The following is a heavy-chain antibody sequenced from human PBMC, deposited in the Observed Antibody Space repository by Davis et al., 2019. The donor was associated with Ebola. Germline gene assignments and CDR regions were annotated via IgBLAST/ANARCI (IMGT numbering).Heavy chain of an antibody. CDR1: GYTFTGYY. V-gene: IGHV1-2*02. J-gene: IGHJ4*02. Sequence: ASVKVSCKASGYTFTGYYMHWVRQAPGQGLEWMGWINPNSGGTNYAQKFQGRVTMTRDTSISTAYMELSRLRSDDTAVYYCAREFILKLSSSWPNYFDYWGQGTLVTVSS. CDR2: INPNSGGT. D-gene: IGHD6-13*01. CDR3: AREFILKLSSSWPNYFDY.